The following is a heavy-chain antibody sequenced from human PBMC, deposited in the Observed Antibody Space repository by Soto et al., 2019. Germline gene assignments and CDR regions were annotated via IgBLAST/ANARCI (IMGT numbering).Heavy chain of an antibody. CDR1: SASIITEQR. CDR3: ARSFGWYAIDH. J-gene: IGHJ4*02. V-gene: IGHV4-4*02. Sequence: QMQLQESGPGLVKPSETLSLTCAVSSASIITEQRWTWVRQPPGKGLEWIGEIHHSGSTNNNPSLEGRVTMSVDKSKIQFSLNLNSVTAADTALYYCARSFGWYAIDHWGQGTLVIVSS. CDR2: IHHSGST. D-gene: IGHD6-19*01.